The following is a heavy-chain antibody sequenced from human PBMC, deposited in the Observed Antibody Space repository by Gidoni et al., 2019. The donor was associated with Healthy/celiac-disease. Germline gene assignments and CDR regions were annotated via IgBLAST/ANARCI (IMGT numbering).Heavy chain of an antibody. CDR1: GGNFSSYA. Sequence: QVQLVQSGAEVKKPWASVKVSCKASGGNFSSYAISWVRQAPGQGLEWMGGIIPIFGTANYAQKFKGRVTITADESTSTAYMELSSLRSEDTAVYYCARGVPRDLDPLGAYYYGMDVWGQGTTVTVSS. V-gene: IGHV1-69*01. CDR3: ARGVPRDLDPLGAYYYGMDV. CDR2: IIPIFGTA. J-gene: IGHJ6*02. D-gene: IGHD3-16*01.